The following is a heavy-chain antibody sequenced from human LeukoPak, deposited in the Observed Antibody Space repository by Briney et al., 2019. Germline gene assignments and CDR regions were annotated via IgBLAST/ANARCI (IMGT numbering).Heavy chain of an antibody. Sequence: GTLRPSCAASGFTFSSYEINWGRPAPGTRLEWVSYISSSDSTIYYADSVKGRFTISRDNAKNSLYLQMNSLRAEDTAVYYCARVDSAIGYYFDYWGQGTLVTVSS. CDR2: ISSSDSTI. D-gene: IGHD2-21*02. J-gene: IGHJ4*02. CDR1: GFTFSSYE. V-gene: IGHV3-48*03. CDR3: ARVDSAIGYYFDY.